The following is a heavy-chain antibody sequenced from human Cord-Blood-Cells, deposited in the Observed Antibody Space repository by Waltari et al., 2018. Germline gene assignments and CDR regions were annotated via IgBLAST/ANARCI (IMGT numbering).Heavy chain of an antibody. CDR2: IIPIFGTA. Sequence: VQLVQSGAEVKKPGSSVKVSCKASGGTFSSYAISWVRQAFGQGLEWMGGIIPIFGTANYAQKFQGRVTITADESTSTAYMELSSLRSEDTAVYYCARDPVSSGWFDYFDYWGQGTLVTVSS. J-gene: IGHJ4*02. D-gene: IGHD6-19*01. CDR3: ARDPVSSGWFDYFDY. CDR1: GGTFSSYA. V-gene: IGHV1-69*01.